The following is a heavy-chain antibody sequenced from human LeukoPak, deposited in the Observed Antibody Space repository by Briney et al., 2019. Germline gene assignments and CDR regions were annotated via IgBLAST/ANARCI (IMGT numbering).Heavy chain of an antibody. D-gene: IGHD1-26*01. CDR3: ARDYSGSYDY. Sequence: SETLSLTCTVSGGSVSSGSYCWSWIRQPPGKGLEWIGYIYYSGSTNYNPSLKSRVTISVDTSKNQFSLKLSSVTAADTAVYYCARDYSGSYDYWGQGTLVTVSS. V-gene: IGHV4-61*01. CDR2: IYYSGST. J-gene: IGHJ4*02. CDR1: GGSVSSGSYC.